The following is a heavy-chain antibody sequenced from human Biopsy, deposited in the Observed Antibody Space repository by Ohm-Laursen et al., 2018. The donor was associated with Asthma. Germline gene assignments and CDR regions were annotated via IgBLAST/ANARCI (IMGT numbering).Heavy chain of an antibody. CDR1: GGSVSTGSYY. Sequence: GTLSLTCTVSGGSVSTGSYYWSWIRQPPGKGLEWLGYFYFTRSDNYNPSLKSRVTISVDTAKNQFSLRLNSVTAADTAVYYCARGPNYHGSGRAPIGMDVWGQGTTVTVSS. CDR3: ARGPNYHGSGRAPIGMDV. V-gene: IGHV4-61*01. CDR2: FYFTRSD. J-gene: IGHJ6*02. D-gene: IGHD3-10*01.